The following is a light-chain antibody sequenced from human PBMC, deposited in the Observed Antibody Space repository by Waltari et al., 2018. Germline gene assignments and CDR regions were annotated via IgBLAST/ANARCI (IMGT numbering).Light chain of an antibody. J-gene: IGKJ2*01. CDR2: AAS. CDR1: QRISIS. V-gene: IGKV1-39*01. CDR3: QESYSSPDMYT. Sequence: DIQVTQSPSSLSVSVGDRVTITCRASQRISISLNWYQQKPGRAPKLLIYAASRLQTGVPSRFSGSGSGTDFTLTISSLQPEDSATYYCQESYSSPDMYTFGQGTKVEIK.